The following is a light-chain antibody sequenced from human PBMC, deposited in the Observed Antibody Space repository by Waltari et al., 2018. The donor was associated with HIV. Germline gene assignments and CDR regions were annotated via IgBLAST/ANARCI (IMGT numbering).Light chain of an antibody. V-gene: IGLV2-14*01. Sequence: QSALTQPASVSGSPGQSITISCTGTSSDVGGYNYVSWYQQHPGKAPKLMIYEVSTRPSGVSNRFSGSKSGNTASLTISGLQAEDEADYYCSSYTSSSHVVFGGGTKLTVL. CDR3: SSYTSSSHVV. CDR1: SSDVGGYNY. J-gene: IGLJ2*01. CDR2: EVS.